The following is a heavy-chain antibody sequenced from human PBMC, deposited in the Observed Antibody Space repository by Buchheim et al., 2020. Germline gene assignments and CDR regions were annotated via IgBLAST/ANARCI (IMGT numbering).Heavy chain of an antibody. V-gene: IGHV1-8*01. CDR1: GYSFTDYE. CDR3: ARGANRNYDFWSGTREQYYYYGMDV. D-gene: IGHD3-3*01. Sequence: QVQLVQSGAEVKKPGASVKVSCKASGYSFTDYEINWVRQATGQGLEWMGWMNPNSGNTGYAQKFQGRVTMTRNTSISTAYMELSSLRSEDTAVYYCARGANRNYDFWSGTREQYYYYGMDVWGQGTT. CDR2: MNPNSGNT. J-gene: IGHJ6*02.